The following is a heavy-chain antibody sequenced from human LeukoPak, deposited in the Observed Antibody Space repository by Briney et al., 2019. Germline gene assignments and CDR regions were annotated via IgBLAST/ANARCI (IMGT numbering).Heavy chain of an antibody. V-gene: IGHV4-59*01. CDR1: GGSISSYY. Sequence: ETSETLSLTCTVSGGSISSYYWSWIRQPPGKGLEWIGYIYYSGSTNYNPSLKSRVTISVDTSKNQFSLKLSSVTAADTAVYYCARDPYCTNGVCNRRWYFDLWGRGTLVTVSS. CDR2: IYYSGST. D-gene: IGHD2-8*01. J-gene: IGHJ2*01. CDR3: ARDPYCTNGVCNRRWYFDL.